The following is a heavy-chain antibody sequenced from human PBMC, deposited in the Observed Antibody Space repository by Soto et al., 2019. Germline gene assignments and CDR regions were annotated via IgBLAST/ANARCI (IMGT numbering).Heavy chain of an antibody. D-gene: IGHD2-2*02. Sequence: GGSLRLSCAASGFTFSSYGMHWVRQAPGKGLEWVAVIWYDGSNKYYADSVKGRFTISRDNSKNTLYLQMNSLRAEDTAVYYCARDSVGYCSSTSCYKDYWGQGTLVTVSS. CDR2: IWYDGSNK. J-gene: IGHJ4*02. CDR3: ARDSVGYCSSTSCYKDY. V-gene: IGHV3-33*01. CDR1: GFTFSSYG.